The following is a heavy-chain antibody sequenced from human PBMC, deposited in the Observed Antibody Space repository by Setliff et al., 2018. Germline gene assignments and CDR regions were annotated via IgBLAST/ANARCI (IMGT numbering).Heavy chain of an antibody. CDR2: LSGSGSNT. CDR1: GFSFGSYA. V-gene: IGHV3-23*01. D-gene: IGHD6-19*01. J-gene: IGHJ3*02. CDR3: EGRAVADRGFDI. Sequence: GGSLRLSCVASGFSFGSYAMSWVRQAPGKGLEWVSALSGSGSNTFYADSVKGRFTISRDNSKKTLYLQMNSLRAEDTAVYYCEGRAVADRGFDIWGQGTTGTGSS.